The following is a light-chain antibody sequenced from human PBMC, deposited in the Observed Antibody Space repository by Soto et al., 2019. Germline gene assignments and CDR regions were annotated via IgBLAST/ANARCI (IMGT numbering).Light chain of an antibody. CDR2: GAS. Sequence: EIVMTQSPVTLSVSPGERATVSCRASQSVSSNLAWYQQRPGQAPRLLMYGASTRATGIPARFSGSGSGTESTLTISSLQSEDFAVYYCQQYNKWPLFTFGPGTRVDMK. V-gene: IGKV3-15*01. CDR1: QSVSSN. J-gene: IGKJ3*01. CDR3: QQYNKWPLFT.